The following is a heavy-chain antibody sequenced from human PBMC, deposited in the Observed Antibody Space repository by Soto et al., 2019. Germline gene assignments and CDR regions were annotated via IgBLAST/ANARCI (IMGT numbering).Heavy chain of an antibody. J-gene: IGHJ4*02. Sequence: GASVKVSCKAPGGIFSSYVINWVRQAPGQGLEWMGGFNPILKTADHAQTFQGRVTITADESASTAYMELSSLRSEDTAVYYCARSIVVVTALDYWGQGTLVTVSS. V-gene: IGHV1-69*13. D-gene: IGHD2-21*02. CDR2: FNPILKTA. CDR1: GGIFSSYV. CDR3: ARSIVVVTALDY.